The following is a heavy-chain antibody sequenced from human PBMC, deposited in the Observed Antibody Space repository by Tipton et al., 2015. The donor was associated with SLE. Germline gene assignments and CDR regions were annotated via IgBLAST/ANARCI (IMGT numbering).Heavy chain of an antibody. V-gene: IGHV3-48*03. CDR2: ISRTGTTT. J-gene: IGHJ6*02. Sequence: SLRLSCAASGFTFSSYEMNWVRQAPGKGLEWVSYISRTGTTTYYADSAKGRFIISRDNAKNSLYLQMNSLRAEDTAVYYCARERADIAAAVYYYYGMDVWGQGTTVTVSS. CDR1: GFTFSSYE. CDR3: ARERADIAAAVYYYYGMDV. D-gene: IGHD6-13*01.